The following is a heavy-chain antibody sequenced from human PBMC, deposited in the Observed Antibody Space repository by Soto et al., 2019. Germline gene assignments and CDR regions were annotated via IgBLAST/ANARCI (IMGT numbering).Heavy chain of an antibody. Sequence: PGGSLRLSCAASGFTFSSYSMNWVRQAPGKGLEWVSYISSSSSTIYYADSVKGRFTISRDNAKNSLYLQMNSLRDEDTAVYYCARVHRHQLRGPYYYDSSGHGDYWGQGTLVTVSS. D-gene: IGHD3-22*01. J-gene: IGHJ4*02. CDR2: ISSSSSTI. CDR1: GFTFSSYS. V-gene: IGHV3-48*02. CDR3: ARVHRHQLRGPYYYDSSGHGDY.